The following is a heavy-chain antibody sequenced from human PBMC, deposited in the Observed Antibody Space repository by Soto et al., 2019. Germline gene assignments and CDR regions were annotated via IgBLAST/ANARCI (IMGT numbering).Heavy chain of an antibody. Sequence: GGSLRLSCAASGFTFSSYAMNWVRQAPGKGLEWVSAISGSGGSTYYADSVKGRFTISRDNSKNTLYLQMNSLRAEDTAVYYCAKGGMAVAGTFVDYWGQGTLVTVSS. J-gene: IGHJ4*02. CDR2: ISGSGGST. V-gene: IGHV3-23*01. CDR3: AKGGMAVAGTFVDY. CDR1: GFTFSSYA. D-gene: IGHD6-19*01.